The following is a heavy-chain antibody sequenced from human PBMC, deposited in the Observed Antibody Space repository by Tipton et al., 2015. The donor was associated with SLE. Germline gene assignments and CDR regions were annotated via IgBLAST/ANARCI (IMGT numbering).Heavy chain of an antibody. CDR3: ARDTDRGSSAYAGAFDF. Sequence: TLSLTCTVSGDSISTYYWSWIRQPPGKGLEWIGHVYFTGTANYNPSLKSRVTISVDASNDQFSLKLNSVTAADTAVYYCARDTDRGSSAYAGAFDFWGQGTVVTVSS. J-gene: IGHJ3*01. D-gene: IGHD3-22*01. CDR2: VYFTGTA. V-gene: IGHV4-59*12. CDR1: GDSISTYY.